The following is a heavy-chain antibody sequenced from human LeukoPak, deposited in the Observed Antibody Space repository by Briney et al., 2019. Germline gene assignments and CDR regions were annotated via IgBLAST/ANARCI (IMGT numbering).Heavy chain of an antibody. CDR1: GFTFSSYG. Sequence: PGGSLRLSCAASGFTFSSYGMHWVRQAPGKGLEWVAVISYDGSNKYYADSVKGRFTISRDNSKNTLYLQMNSLRAEDTAVYYCARISLLAMAAYYMDVWGKGTTVTVSS. CDR2: ISYDGSNK. D-gene: IGHD5-18*01. V-gene: IGHV3-30*03. J-gene: IGHJ6*03. CDR3: ARISLLAMAAYYMDV.